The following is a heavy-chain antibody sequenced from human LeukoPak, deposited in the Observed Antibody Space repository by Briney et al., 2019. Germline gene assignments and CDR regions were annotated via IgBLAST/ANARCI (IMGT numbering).Heavy chain of an antibody. CDR2: IYYSGST. CDR1: GGSISSGDYY. CDR3: AREAKALPYYFDY. Sequence: PSETLSLTCTVSGGSISSGDYYWSWIRQPPGKGLEWIGYIYYSGSTYYNPSLKSRVTISVDTSKNQFSLKLSSVTAADTAVYYCAREAKALPYYFDYWGQGTLVTVSS. J-gene: IGHJ4*02. V-gene: IGHV4-30-4*01.